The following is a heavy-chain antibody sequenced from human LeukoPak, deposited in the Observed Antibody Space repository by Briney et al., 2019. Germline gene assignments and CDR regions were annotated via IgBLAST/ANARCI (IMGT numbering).Heavy chain of an antibody. CDR3: ARVIGRRGYYYYMDV. J-gene: IGHJ6*03. D-gene: IGHD3-10*01. Sequence: PSETLSLTCTVSGDSISSYYWSWIRQPPGKGLEWIGHIYYSGNTNYNPSLRSRVTISVDRSKNQFSLNLSSVSAADTAVFYCARVIGRRGYYYYMDVWGKGTAVTVSS. CDR1: GDSISSYY. CDR2: IYYSGNT. V-gene: IGHV4-59*01.